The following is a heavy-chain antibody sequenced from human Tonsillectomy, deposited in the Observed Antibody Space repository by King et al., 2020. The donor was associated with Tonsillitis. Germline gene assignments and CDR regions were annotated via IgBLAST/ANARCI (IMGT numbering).Heavy chain of an antibody. J-gene: IGHJ4*02. CDR3: AEAGTYDFWSGYLDY. Sequence: VQLVESGGGVVQPGRSLRLSCAASGFTFSSYGMHWVRQAPGKGLEWVAVISYDGSNKYYADSVKGRFTISRDNSKNTLYLQMNSLRAEDTAVYYCAEAGTYDFWSGYLDYWGQGTLVTVSS. V-gene: IGHV3-30*03. CDR1: GFTFSSYG. CDR2: ISYDGSNK. D-gene: IGHD3-3*01.